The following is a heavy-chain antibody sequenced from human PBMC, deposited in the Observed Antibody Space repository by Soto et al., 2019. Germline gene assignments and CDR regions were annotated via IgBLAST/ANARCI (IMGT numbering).Heavy chain of an antibody. J-gene: IGHJ3*02. CDR3: ARGYGDYAYSSGFDI. CDR1: GYTFTSYD. CDR2: MNPNSDNT. D-gene: IGHD4-17*01. V-gene: IGHV1-8*01. Sequence: QVQLVQSGAEVKKPGASVKVSCKASGYTFTSYDINWVRQATGQGLEWMGWMNPNSDNTGYAQKXKXXXTXXRNTSISTVYMELSSLRSEDTAVYYCARGYGDYAYSSGFDIWGQGTMVTVSS.